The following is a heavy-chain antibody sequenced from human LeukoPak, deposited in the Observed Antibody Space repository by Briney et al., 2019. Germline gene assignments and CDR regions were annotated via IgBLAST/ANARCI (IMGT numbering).Heavy chain of an antibody. Sequence: GASVKVSCKASGYTFTSYDINWVRQAPGQGPEWMGWMNPNSGNIGYAQKFQGRVTMTRNTSISTAYMELSSLRSEDTAVYYCATSIAAAGTCDYWGQGTLVTVSS. J-gene: IGHJ4*02. CDR2: MNPNSGNI. V-gene: IGHV1-8*01. CDR3: ATSIAAAGTCDY. CDR1: GYTFTSYD. D-gene: IGHD6-13*01.